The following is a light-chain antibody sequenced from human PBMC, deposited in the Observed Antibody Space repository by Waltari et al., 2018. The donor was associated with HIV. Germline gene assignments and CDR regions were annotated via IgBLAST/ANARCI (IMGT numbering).Light chain of an antibody. CDR1: QSVSSN. J-gene: IGKJ5*01. V-gene: IGKV3-15*01. Sequence: EIVMTQSPATLSVSPGGRATIFCRASQSVSSNLAWYQQKPGQGPRLLIYGATTTATRIPARFGCSGSGTEFTLTISILQSQAFGLYYCQQFHQGPLGITFGQGTRLEI. CDR2: GAT. CDR3: QQFHQGPLGIT.